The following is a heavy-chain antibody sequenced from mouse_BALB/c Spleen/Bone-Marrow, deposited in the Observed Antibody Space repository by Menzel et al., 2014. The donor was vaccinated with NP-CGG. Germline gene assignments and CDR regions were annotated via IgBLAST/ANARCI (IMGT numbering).Heavy chain of an antibody. CDR1: GFTFTDYY. CDR2: IRNNANGYTR. CDR3: AIDKGRVFFDY. Sequence: EVKLEESGGGLVQPGGSLSLSCATSGFTFTDYYMNWVRQLPGKALEWLGFIRNNANGYTREHSASVQGRFTISRDTSQNILYLQINTLRAEDSATYYCAIDKGRVFFDYCGQGTPLTVSS. V-gene: IGHV7-3*02. J-gene: IGHJ2*01.